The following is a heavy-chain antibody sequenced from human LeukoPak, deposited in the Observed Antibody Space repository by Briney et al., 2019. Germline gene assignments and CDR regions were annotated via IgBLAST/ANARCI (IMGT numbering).Heavy chain of an antibody. J-gene: IGHJ4*02. CDR3: AKSLGVGGYTRYKGFDQ. CDR1: GFTFNSFA. Sequence: GGSLRLSCAASGFTFNSFAMNWVRQAPGKGLEWVSSISGSDGSSHYADFVKSRFTISRDNSKNTLHLQMNSLRAEDTAVYYCAKSLGVGGYTRYKGFDQWGQGTLVTVSS. D-gene: IGHD3-16*02. CDR2: ISGSDGSS. V-gene: IGHV3-23*01.